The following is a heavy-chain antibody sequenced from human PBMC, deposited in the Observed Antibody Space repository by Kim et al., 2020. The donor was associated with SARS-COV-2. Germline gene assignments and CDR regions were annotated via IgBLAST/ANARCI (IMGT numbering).Heavy chain of an antibody. Sequence: SETLSLTCTVSGAYITNHYWSWIRQPPGKGLEWIGNVYHSGSTSYNPSLKGRVTMSVETSKRQFSLQVTSVTAADTAIYYCVREGYFDGGSFFFDSWG. D-gene: IGHD2-15*01. CDR2: VYHSGST. V-gene: IGHV4-59*11. CDR1: GAYITNHY. CDR3: VREGYFDGGSFFFDS. J-gene: IGHJ5*01.